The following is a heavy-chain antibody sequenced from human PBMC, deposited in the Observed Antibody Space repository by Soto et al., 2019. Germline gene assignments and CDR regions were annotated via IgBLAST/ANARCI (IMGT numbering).Heavy chain of an antibody. Sequence: QVQLQQWGAGLLKPSETLSLTFAVYGGSFSGYYWTWIRQPPGTGLEWMGDINHSVSTNYNPSLKSRVTLSLHTSTKQFHLQLTSVTAADTAVYYCARDKITGLSDYWGQGTLVTVSS. J-gene: IGHJ4*02. CDR1: GGSFSGYY. V-gene: IGHV4-34*01. D-gene: IGHD3-10*01. CDR3: ARDKITGLSDY. CDR2: INHSVST.